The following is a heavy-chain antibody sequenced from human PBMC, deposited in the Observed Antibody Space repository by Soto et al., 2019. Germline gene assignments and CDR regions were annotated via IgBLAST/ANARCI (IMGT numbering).Heavy chain of an antibody. CDR3: ASHYVERKHD. J-gene: IGHJ4*02. CDR2: ISSSSSYI. CDR1: GFTFSSYT. Sequence: EVQLAESGGGLVKPGGSLRLSCAASGFTFSSYTMNWVRQAPGKGLEWVSSISSSSSYIQYADSVKGRFTISRDNAKNSLYLQMNSLRAEDTAVYYCASHYVERKHDWGQGTLVTVSS. V-gene: IGHV3-21*01. D-gene: IGHD4-17*01.